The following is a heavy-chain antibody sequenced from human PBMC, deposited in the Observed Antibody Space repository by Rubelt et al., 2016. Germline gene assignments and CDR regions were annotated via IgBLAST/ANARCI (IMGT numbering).Heavy chain of an antibody. D-gene: IGHD4-23*01. V-gene: IGHV1-2*02. Sequence: QVQLVQSGAEVKKPGASVKVSCKASGYTFTGYYMHWVRQAPGQGLEWMGWINPNSSGTNYAQKLQGRVTMTTDTSTSTAYMELRSLRSDDTAVYYCARDVGGNSVLYYFDYWGQGTLVTVSS. J-gene: IGHJ4*02. CDR3: ARDVGGNSVLYYFDY. CDR1: GYTFTGYY. CDR2: INPNSSGT.